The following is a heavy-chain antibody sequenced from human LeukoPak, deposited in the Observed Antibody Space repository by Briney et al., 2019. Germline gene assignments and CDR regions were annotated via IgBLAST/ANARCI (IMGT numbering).Heavy chain of an antibody. CDR1: GFTFSSYG. CDR2: ISYGGSNK. V-gene: IGHV3-30*18. J-gene: IGHJ4*02. Sequence: GRSLRLSCAASGFTFSSYGMHWVRQAPGKGLEWVAVISYGGSNKYYADSVKGRFTISRDNSKNTLYLQMNSLRAEDTAVYYCAKDVAVAGFYYFDYWGQGTLVTVSS. CDR3: AKDVAVAGFYYFDY. D-gene: IGHD6-19*01.